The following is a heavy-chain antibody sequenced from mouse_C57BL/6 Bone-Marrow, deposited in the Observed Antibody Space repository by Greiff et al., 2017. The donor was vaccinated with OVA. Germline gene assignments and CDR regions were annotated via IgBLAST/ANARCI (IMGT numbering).Heavy chain of an antibody. CDR1: GYTFTSYW. CDR3: AREYYGSSLHVDY. J-gene: IGHJ2*01. Sequence: QVQLQQPGAELVMPGASVKLSCKASGYTFTSYWMHWVKQRPGQGLEWIGEIDPSDSYTTYTQKFKGKSTMTVDKSSSTAYMQLRSLTSEDSSVHSGAREYYGSSLHVDYWGQGTTLTVSS. V-gene: IGHV1-69*01. CDR2: IDPSDSYT. D-gene: IGHD1-1*01.